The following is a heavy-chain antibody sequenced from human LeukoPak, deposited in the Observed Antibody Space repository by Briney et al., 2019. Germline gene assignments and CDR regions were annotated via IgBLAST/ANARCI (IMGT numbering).Heavy chain of an antibody. D-gene: IGHD3-9*01. Sequence: SETLSLTCAVYGGSFSGYYWSWIRQPPGKGLEWIGEINHSGSTNYSPSLKSRVTISVDTSKNQFSLKLSSVTAADTAVYYCYILTGYYQDYWGQGTLVTVSS. CDR2: INHSGST. V-gene: IGHV4-34*01. CDR1: GGSFSGYY. J-gene: IGHJ4*02. CDR3: YILTGYYQDY.